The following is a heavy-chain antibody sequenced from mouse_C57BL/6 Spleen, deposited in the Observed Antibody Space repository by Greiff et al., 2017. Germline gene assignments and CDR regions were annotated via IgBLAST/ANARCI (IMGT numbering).Heavy chain of an antibody. CDR3: VRQLWGVAY. CDR2: IRSKSNNYAT. J-gene: IGHJ3*01. Sequence: EVKLMESGGGLVQPKGSLKLSCAASGFSFNTYAMNWVRQAPGKGLEWVARIRSKSNNYATYYADSVKDRFTISRDDSESMLYLQMNNLKTEDTAMYYCVRQLWGVAYWGQGTLVTVSA. CDR1: GFSFNTYA. V-gene: IGHV10-1*01. D-gene: IGHD1-1*02.